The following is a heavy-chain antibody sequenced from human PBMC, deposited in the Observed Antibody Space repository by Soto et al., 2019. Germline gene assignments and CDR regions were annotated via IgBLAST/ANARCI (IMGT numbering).Heavy chain of an antibody. D-gene: IGHD3-10*01. CDR1: GGSISSCGYY. Sequence: QVQLQESGPGLVKPSQTLSLTCTVSGGSISSCGYYWSWIRQHPGKGLEWLGYIYYSGSTYYNPSLKRLVTISVDTSKNQFSLKLSSVTAADTAVYYCASRTVAGSDHPLIYYGMDVWGQGTTVTVSS. J-gene: IGHJ6*02. CDR2: IYYSGST. V-gene: IGHV4-31*01. CDR3: ASRTVAGSDHPLIYYGMDV.